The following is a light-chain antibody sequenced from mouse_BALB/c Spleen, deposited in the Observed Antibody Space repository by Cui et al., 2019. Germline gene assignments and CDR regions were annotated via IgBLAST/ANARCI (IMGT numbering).Light chain of an antibody. V-gene: IGKV4-80*01. CDR2: STS. CDR1: TSVRY. J-gene: IGKJ1*01. Sequence: QIVLIPSSAIISATLGEEITLTCSASTSVRYMHCFQKKPGTFPKLLIYSTSNLTSGAPSPLKGSGSGTIYLLTISSVEAEDAADNYFHHWSSYPWTFGGGTKLEIK. CDR3: HHWSSYPWT.